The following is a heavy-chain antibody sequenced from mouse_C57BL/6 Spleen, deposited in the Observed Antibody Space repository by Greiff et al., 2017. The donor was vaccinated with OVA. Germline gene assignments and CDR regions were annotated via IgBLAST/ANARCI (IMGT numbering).Heavy chain of an antibody. J-gene: IGHJ3*01. D-gene: IGHD1-1*01. CDR2: IYPGSGST. Sequence: QVQLQQPGAELVKPGASVKMSCKASGYTFTSYWITWVKQRPGQGLEWIGDIYPGSGSTNYNEKFKSKATLTVDTSSSTAYMQLSSLTSEDSAVYYCAREGSREEWLAYWGQGTLVTVSA. CDR3: AREGSREEWLAY. V-gene: IGHV1-55*01. CDR1: GYTFTSYW.